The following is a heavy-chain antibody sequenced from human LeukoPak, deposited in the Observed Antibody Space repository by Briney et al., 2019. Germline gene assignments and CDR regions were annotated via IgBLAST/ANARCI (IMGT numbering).Heavy chain of an antibody. V-gene: IGHV3-30*02. CDR3: ARLMVGQAGVGATHFDF. CDR2: IRHDGSDK. D-gene: IGHD1-26*01. Sequence: GGSLRLSCAASGFGFSSYGMHWVRQAPDKGLEWLTFIRHDGSDKYYADSVKGRFTISRDNSKNTLYLQIDSLRVEDTAVYYCARLMVGQAGVGATHFDFWGQGTLVAVSS. J-gene: IGHJ4*02. CDR1: GFGFSSYG.